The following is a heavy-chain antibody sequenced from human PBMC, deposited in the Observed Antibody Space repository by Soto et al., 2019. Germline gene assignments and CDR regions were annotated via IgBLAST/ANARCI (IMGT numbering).Heavy chain of an antibody. CDR1: GFTFSSYA. V-gene: IGHV3-23*01. D-gene: IGHD3-9*01. CDR3: AKDPPYYDILTGYSHAEYFQH. Sequence: EVQLLESGGGLVQPGGSLRLSCAASGFTFSSYAMSWVRQAPGKGLEWVSAISGSGGSTYYADSVKGRFTISRDNSKNTLYLQMNSLRAEDTAVYYCAKDPPYYDILTGYSHAEYFQHWGQGTLVTVSS. J-gene: IGHJ1*01. CDR2: ISGSGGST.